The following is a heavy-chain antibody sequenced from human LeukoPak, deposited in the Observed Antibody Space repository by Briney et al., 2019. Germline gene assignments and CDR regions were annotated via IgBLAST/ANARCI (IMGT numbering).Heavy chain of an antibody. J-gene: IGHJ2*01. D-gene: IGHD2-21*02. Sequence: SETLSLTCAVSGGSISSGGYSWSWIRQPPGRRLEWIGYIYHSGSTYYNPSLKSRVTISVDRSKNQFSLKLSSVTAADTAVYYCARAPKGVTNAYWYFDLWGRGTLVTVSS. V-gene: IGHV4-30-2*01. CDR1: GGSISSGGYS. CDR3: ARAPKGVTNAYWYFDL. CDR2: IYHSGST.